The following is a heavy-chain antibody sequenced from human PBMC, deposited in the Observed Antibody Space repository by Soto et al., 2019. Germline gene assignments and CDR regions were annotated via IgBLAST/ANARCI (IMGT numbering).Heavy chain of an antibody. Sequence: GPTLVNPTQTLTLTCTFSGFSLSTRDVGVGWIRQPPGEALEWLGVVYWDDSKTYSPSLESRLTITKDTSKNQVVLRMTKMDPVDTATYYCAHCRGGVASFWGQGTLVTVSS. D-gene: IGHD2-2*01. CDR1: GFSLSTRDVG. J-gene: IGHJ4*02. CDR3: AHCRGGVASF. CDR2: VYWDDSK. V-gene: IGHV2-5*02.